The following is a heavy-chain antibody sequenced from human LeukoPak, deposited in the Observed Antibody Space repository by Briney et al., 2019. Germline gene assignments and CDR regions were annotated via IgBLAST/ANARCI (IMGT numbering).Heavy chain of an antibody. J-gene: IGHJ4*02. CDR2: ISSNGGST. CDR3: VKDGPKDIVVVPAGAPVDY. Sequence: GGSLRLSCSASGFTLSSYAMHWVRQAPGKGLEYVSAISSNGGSTYYADSVKGRLTISRDNSKNTLYLQMSSLRAEDTAVYYCVKDGPKDIVVVPAGAPVDYWGQGTLVTVS. V-gene: IGHV3-64D*06. D-gene: IGHD2-2*01. CDR1: GFTLSSYA.